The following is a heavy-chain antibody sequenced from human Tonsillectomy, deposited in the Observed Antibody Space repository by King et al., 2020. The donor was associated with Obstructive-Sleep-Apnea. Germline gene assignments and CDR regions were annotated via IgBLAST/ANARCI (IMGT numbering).Heavy chain of an antibody. V-gene: IGHV4-34*01. Sequence: VQLQQWGAGLLKPSETLSLTCAVYGGSFRGYYWSWIRQPPGNGLEWIREINHSGSTNYNTSLKSRVTISVATSKNQFSLKLSSVTAADTAVYYCARGGKLWLLSYFDYWGQGTLVTVSS. D-gene: IGHD5-18*01. CDR2: INHSGST. CDR3: ARGGKLWLLSYFDY. CDR1: GGSFRGYY. J-gene: IGHJ4*02.